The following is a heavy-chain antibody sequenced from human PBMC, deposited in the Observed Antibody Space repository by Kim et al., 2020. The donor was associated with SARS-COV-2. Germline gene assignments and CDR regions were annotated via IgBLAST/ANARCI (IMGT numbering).Heavy chain of an antibody. Sequence: VKGRFTISRDNSKSTLYLQANGLRAEDTAVYYCAKANCGGDCYSRYFDLWGRGTLVTVSS. V-gene: IGHV3-23*01. D-gene: IGHD2-21*02. J-gene: IGHJ2*01. CDR3: AKANCGGDCYSRYFDL.